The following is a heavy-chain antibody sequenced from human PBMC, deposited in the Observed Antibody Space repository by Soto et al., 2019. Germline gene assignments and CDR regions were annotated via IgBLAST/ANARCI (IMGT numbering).Heavy chain of an antibody. CDR3: ASHPSIADYYYYGMDV. CDR1: GGSISSYY. J-gene: IGHJ6*02. V-gene: IGHV4-59*08. D-gene: IGHD6-6*01. Sequence: QVQLQESGPGLVKPSETLSLTCTVSGGSISSYYWSWIRQPPGKGLEWIGYIYYSGSTNYNPSLRSRVTISVDTSKNHFSLKLSSVTAADTAVYYCASHPSIADYYYYGMDVWGQGTTVTVSS. CDR2: IYYSGST.